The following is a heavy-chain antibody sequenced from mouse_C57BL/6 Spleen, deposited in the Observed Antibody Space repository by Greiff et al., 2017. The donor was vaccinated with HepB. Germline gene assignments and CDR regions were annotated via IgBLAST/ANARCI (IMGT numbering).Heavy chain of an antibody. CDR2: IDPSDSET. CDR1: GYTFTSYW. J-gene: IGHJ1*03. CDR3: ARSPRRYWYFDV. Sequence: QVQLQQPGAELVRPGSSVKLSCKASGYTFTSYWMHWVKQRPIQGLEWIGNIDPSDSETHYNQKFKDKATLTVDKSSSTAYMQLSSLTSEDSAVYYCARSPRRYWYFDVWGTGTTVTVSS. V-gene: IGHV1-52*01.